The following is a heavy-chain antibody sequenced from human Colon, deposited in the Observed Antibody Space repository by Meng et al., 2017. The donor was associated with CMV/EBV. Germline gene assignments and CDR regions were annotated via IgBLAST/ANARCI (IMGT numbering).Heavy chain of an antibody. Sequence: CNVSGGSISNYYWSWIRQPPGKGLEWIGYIYYTGGTNYRPSLKSRVTISVDTSNNQFSLKLTSVTAADTAVYYCARAKGTVFGVVITAFDIWGQGTMVTVSS. CDR1: GGSISNYY. J-gene: IGHJ3*02. V-gene: IGHV4-59*01. CDR2: IYYTGGT. CDR3: ARAKGTVFGVVITAFDI. D-gene: IGHD3-3*01.